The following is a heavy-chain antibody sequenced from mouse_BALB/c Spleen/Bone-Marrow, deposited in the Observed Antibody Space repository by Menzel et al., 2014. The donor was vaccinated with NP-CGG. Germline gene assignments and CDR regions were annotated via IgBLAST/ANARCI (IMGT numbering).Heavy chain of an antibody. Sequence: VQLQQSVAELVKPGASVKLSCTASGFNIKDTYMHWVKQRPEQGLEWIGRIDPANGNTKYDPKFQGKATITADTSSNTAYLQLSSLTSEDTAVYYCAGFGITKEEGYYYAMDYWGQGTSVTVSS. CDR2: IDPANGNT. D-gene: IGHD2-4*01. CDR1: GFNIKDTY. CDR3: AGFGITKEEGYYYAMDY. J-gene: IGHJ4*01. V-gene: IGHV14-3*02.